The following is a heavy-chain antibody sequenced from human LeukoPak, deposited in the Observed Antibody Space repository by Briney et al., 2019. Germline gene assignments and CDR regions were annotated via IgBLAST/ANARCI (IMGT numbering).Heavy chain of an antibody. Sequence: SETLSLTCSVSGGSISSSTHYWGWIRQPPGKGLEWIGSIYHSGSTYYSPSLKTRVTISVDTSKNQFSLKLSSVTAADTAVYYCASVSCNWDVGWFDPWGQGTLVTVSS. D-gene: IGHD1-1*01. CDR3: ASVSCNWDVGWFDP. CDR1: GGSISSSTHY. CDR2: IYHSGST. J-gene: IGHJ5*02. V-gene: IGHV4-39*01.